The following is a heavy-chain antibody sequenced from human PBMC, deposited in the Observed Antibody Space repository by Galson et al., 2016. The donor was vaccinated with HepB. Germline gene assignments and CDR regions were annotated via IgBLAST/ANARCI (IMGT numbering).Heavy chain of an antibody. V-gene: IGHV3-48*01. J-gene: IGHJ4*02. CDR3: AVAAGYSSDY. D-gene: IGHD2-15*01. CDR1: GFTFSSYS. CDR2: ISSSSTTI. Sequence: SLRLSCAASGFTFSSYSMNWVRQAPGKGLEWVSYISSSSTTIYYADSVKGRFTISGDRVEKSLSLQMNSLRAEDTAISYCAVAAGYSSDYWGQGTLVIVSS.